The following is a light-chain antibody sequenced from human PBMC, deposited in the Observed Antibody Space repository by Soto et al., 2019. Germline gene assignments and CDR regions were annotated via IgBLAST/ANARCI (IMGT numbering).Light chain of an antibody. CDR2: GAS. V-gene: IGKV1-9*01. CDR1: QGISSY. Sequence: MQMTHAPFTRPPFVGASVTITCRASQGISSYLAWYQQKPRKAPEVLIFGASTLQSGVPSRFSGSGSGTEFTLTIISRLQDEVVAVYYQQLMSYSITFGQGTRLEIK. J-gene: IGKJ5*01. CDR3: QQLMSYSIT.